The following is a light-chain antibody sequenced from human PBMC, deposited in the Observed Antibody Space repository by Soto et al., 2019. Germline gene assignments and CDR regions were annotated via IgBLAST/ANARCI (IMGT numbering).Light chain of an antibody. CDR1: QNIRTW. CDR3: QQHTT. CDR2: KAS. V-gene: IGKV1-5*03. J-gene: IGKJ1*01. Sequence: DIQLAQSPSTLSASVGDRVTITCRASQNIRTWVAWYQQKPGRAPKLLISKASTLQSGVPPRVSGSGSGTEFILTFSSLQPADFATYDCQQHTTFGQGTTVEVK.